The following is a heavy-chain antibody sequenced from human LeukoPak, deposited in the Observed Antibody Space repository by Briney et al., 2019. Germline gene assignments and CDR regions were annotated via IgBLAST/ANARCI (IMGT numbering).Heavy chain of an antibody. Sequence: SETLSLTCTVSGGSISSYYWSWIRQPPGKGLEWIGEINHSGSTNYNPSLKSRVTISVDTSKNQFSLKLSSVTAADTAVYYCARATGVVPAALGYWGQGTLVTVSS. D-gene: IGHD2-2*01. CDR3: ARATGVVPAALGY. J-gene: IGHJ4*02. CDR2: INHSGST. CDR1: GGSISSYY. V-gene: IGHV4-34*01.